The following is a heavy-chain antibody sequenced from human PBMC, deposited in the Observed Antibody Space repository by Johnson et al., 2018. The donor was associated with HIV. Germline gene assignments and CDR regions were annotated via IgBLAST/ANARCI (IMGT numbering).Heavy chain of an antibody. D-gene: IGHD6-13*01. Sequence: VQLVESGGGVVRPGGSLRLSCAASGFTFDYYGMSWVRQAPGKGLEWVSGIDWNGGSSGYADSVKGRSSISRDNGKNSLYLQMNSLRAEDTALYYCARGAYSSSWHASDASDIWGQGTMVTVSS. CDR3: ARGAYSSSWHASDASDI. CDR2: IDWNGGSS. CDR1: GFTFDYYG. J-gene: IGHJ3*02. V-gene: IGHV3-20*04.